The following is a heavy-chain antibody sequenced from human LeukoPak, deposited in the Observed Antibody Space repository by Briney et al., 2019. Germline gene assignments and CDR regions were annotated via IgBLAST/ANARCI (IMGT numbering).Heavy chain of an antibody. D-gene: IGHD6-13*01. J-gene: IGHJ4*02. CDR1: GGTFISYA. V-gene: IGHV1-69*06. CDR2: SIPIFGTA. Sequence: GAAVKVSCKGSGGTFISYAISGVRQAPGQGREWMGGSIPIFGTANYAQRFQGRVTITADKSTSTAYMELSSLRSEDTAVYYCASQYSSSLWYFDYWGQGTLVTVSS. CDR3: ASQYSSSLWYFDY.